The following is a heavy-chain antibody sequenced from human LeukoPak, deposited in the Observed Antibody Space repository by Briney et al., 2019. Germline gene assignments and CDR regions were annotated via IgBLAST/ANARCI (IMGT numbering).Heavy chain of an antibody. CDR2: ISYDGSNK. D-gene: IGHD3-22*01. Sequence: GRSLRLSCAASGFTFSSYGMHWVRQAPGKGLEWVAVISYDGSNKYYADSVKGRFTISRDNSKNTLYLQMNSLRAEDTALYHCARETTYYDSSGNHYHTFDIWGQGTMVTVSS. J-gene: IGHJ3*02. V-gene: IGHV3-30*03. CDR3: ARETTYYDSSGNHYHTFDI. CDR1: GFTFSSYG.